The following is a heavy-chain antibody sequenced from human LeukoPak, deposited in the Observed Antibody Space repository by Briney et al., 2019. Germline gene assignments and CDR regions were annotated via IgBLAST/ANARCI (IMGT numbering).Heavy chain of an antibody. CDR3: ARDPAPYGGNPLNGDY. CDR2: IIPILGTA. D-gene: IGHD4-23*01. Sequence: SVKVSCKASGGTFSSYAISWVRQAPGQGLEWMGGIIPILGTANYAQKFQGRVTITADESTSTAYMELSSLRSEDTAVYYCARDPAPYGGNPLNGDYWGQGTLVTVSS. J-gene: IGHJ4*02. V-gene: IGHV1-69*13. CDR1: GGTFSSYA.